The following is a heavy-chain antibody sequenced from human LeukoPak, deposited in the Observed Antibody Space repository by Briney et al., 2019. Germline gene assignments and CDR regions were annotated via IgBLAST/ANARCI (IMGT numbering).Heavy chain of an antibody. V-gene: IGHV4-59*01. D-gene: IGHD3-10*01. CDR3: ARGHLGLSP. J-gene: IGHJ5*02. CDR2: FHNSRTT. Sequence: SETLSLTCTVSAGSISGYSWTWIRQPPGQGLEWIGYFHNSRTTSYNPSLTGRVIISVDMAMDQISLQLNSVTAADTAVYYCARGHLGLSPWGQGTLVTVSS. CDR1: AGSISGYS.